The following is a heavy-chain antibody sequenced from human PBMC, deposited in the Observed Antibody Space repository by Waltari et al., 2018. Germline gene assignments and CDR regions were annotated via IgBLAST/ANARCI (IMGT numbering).Heavy chain of an antibody. Sequence: EVQLVDSGGGFIHPGGSLRLSCAASGFTVSNTYMTWVRQAPGKGLEWVSRISSDASDTTYADSVKGRFTISRDNAKNTLYLQMNRLKIEDTAFYYCTTNGGSTWPPRWGQGTLVTVSS. CDR3: TTNGGSTWPPR. D-gene: IGHD6-13*01. CDR1: GFTVSNTY. CDR2: ISSDASDT. V-gene: IGHV3-74*03. J-gene: IGHJ4*02.